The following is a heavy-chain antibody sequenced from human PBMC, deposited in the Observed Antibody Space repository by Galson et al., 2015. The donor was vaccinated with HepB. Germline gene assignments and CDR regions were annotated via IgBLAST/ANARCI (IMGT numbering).Heavy chain of an antibody. Sequence: SLRLSCAASGFTFSSYGMHWVRQAPGKGLEWVAVISYDGSNKYYADSVKGRFTISRDNSKNTLYLQMNSLRAEDTAVYYCAKDITTRYDILTGSSWGAFDIWGQGTMVTVSS. D-gene: IGHD3-9*01. J-gene: IGHJ3*02. V-gene: IGHV3-30*18. CDR3: AKDITTRYDILTGSSWGAFDI. CDR2: ISYDGSNK. CDR1: GFTFSSYG.